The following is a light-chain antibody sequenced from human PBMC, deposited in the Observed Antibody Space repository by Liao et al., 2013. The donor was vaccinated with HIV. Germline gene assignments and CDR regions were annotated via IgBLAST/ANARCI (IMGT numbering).Light chain of an antibody. CDR3: QAWDFNTNYV. Sequence: SYVLTQPPSVSVAPGKTARISCGGNDIGSKSVHWYQQKPGQAPVVVISYDTDRPSGIPERFSGSKSGNTATLTISWTQAMDEADYYCQAWDFNTNYVFGAGTKVSVL. CDR1: DIGSKS. J-gene: IGLJ1*01. V-gene: IGLV3-21*01. CDR2: YDT.